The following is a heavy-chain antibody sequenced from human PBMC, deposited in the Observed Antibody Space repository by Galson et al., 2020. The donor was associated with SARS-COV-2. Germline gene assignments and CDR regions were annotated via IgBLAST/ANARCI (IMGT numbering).Heavy chain of an antibody. CDR3: AKEDNKNYDYVWGSYRGKPYYGRDV. CDR1: GFTFDDYA. D-gene: IGHD3-16*02. J-gene: IGHJ6*02. V-gene: IGHV3-9*01. Sequence: TGGSLRLSCAASGFTFDDYAMHWVRQAPGKGLEWVSGISWNSGSIGYADSVKGRFTISRDNAKNSLYLQMNSLRAEDTALYYCAKEDNKNYDYVWGSYRGKPYYGRDVWGQGTTVTVSS. CDR2: ISWNSGSI.